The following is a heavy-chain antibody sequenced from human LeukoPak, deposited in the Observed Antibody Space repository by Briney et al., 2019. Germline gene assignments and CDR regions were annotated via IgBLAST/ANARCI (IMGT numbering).Heavy chain of an antibody. CDR1: GFTFGSYE. V-gene: IGHV3-48*03. CDR2: ISISGSIT. Sequence: PGGSLRLSCAASGFTFGSYEMNWVRQAPGKGLEWVSYISISGSITYYADSVKGRFTISRDNAKNSLYLQMNSLRAEDTAVYYCARDVTLGNFDYWGQGILVIVSS. CDR3: ARDVTLGNFDY. D-gene: IGHD3-16*01. J-gene: IGHJ4*02.